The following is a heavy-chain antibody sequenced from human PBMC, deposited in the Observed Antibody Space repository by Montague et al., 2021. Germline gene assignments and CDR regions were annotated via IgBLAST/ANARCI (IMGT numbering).Heavy chain of an antibody. V-gene: IGHV4-30-4*01. J-gene: IGHJ4*02. CDR2: IYSSGTT. Sequence: SQTRSLTSTVSGGSIRSDDYYWNWIRQPPGKGLEWIGYIYSSGTTYYNPSLKSRPSMSVDTSKNQFSLKLTSVTAADTAVYYCARDNCSDGVCFLDYWGQGTLVAVSS. CDR3: ARDNCSDGVCFLDY. CDR1: GGSIRSDDYY. D-gene: IGHD2-8*01.